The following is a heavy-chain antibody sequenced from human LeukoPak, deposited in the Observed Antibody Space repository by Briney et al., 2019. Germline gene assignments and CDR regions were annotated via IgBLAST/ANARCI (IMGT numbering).Heavy chain of an antibody. CDR2: ISSSSSYI. D-gene: IGHD2-2*01. CDR1: GFTFSSYS. Sequence: PGGSLRLSCAASGFTFSSYSMNWVRQAPGKGLEWVSSISSSSSYIYYADSVKGRFTISRDNAKNSLYLQMNSLRAEDTAVYYCARDSGYCSSTSCFDWYFDLWGRGTLVTVSS. V-gene: IGHV3-21*01. CDR3: ARDSGYCSSTSCFDWYFDL. J-gene: IGHJ2*01.